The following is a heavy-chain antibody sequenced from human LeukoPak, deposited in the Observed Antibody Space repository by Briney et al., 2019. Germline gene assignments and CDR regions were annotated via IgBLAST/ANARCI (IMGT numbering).Heavy chain of an antibody. CDR1: GLTFSSYW. CDR3: ARAALTYYYGSSAYG. CDR2: IKQDGSER. D-gene: IGHD3-22*01. Sequence: GGSLRLSCAASGLTFSSYWMSWVRQAPGKGLEWVANIKQDGSERNYVESVKGRFTIYRDNAKNSLYLQMNSLRAEDTAVYYCARAALTYYYGSSAYGWGQGTLVTVSS. J-gene: IGHJ4*02. V-gene: IGHV3-7*02.